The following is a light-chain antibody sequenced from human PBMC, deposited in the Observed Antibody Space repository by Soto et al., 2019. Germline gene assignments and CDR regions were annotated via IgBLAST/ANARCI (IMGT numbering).Light chain of an antibody. J-gene: IGLJ2*01. V-gene: IGLV6-57*02. CDR3: QSTDGNSMV. CDR1: SGSIASGY. CDR2: EDD. Sequence: NFMLTQPHSVSESPGKTVTISCTGTSGSIASGYVQWYQQRPGRAPTTLIYEDDQRPAGVPDRFSGSIDTSSNSASLIISGLRTEDEADYYCQSTDGNSMVFGGGTKVTVL.